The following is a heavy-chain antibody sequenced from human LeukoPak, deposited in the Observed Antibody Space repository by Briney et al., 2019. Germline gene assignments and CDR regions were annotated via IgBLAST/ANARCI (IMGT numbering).Heavy chain of an antibody. CDR1: GFTFSTFA. Sequence: GGSLRLSCAASGFTFSTFAMIWVRQPPGKGLEWVSSIFPSGGEIHYADSVRGRFTISRDNSKSTLSLQMNSLRAEDTAIYYCARGMATIDGYYYYMDVWGKGTTVTVSS. CDR2: IFPSGGEI. CDR3: ARGMATIDGYYYYMDV. V-gene: IGHV3-23*01. J-gene: IGHJ6*03. D-gene: IGHD5-24*01.